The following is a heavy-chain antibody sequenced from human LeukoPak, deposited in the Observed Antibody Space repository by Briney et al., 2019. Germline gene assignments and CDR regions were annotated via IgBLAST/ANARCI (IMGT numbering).Heavy chain of an antibody. CDR1: RFTFSSCN. CDR3: VMSYSSGWYYFDY. CDR2: ISCSSCTI. D-gene: IGHD6-19*01. V-gene: IGHV3-48*01. Sequence: PGGSLRLSCAASRFTFSSCNMNWVRQAPGEGLEWVSYISCSSCTIYYADSVKGRFTISRDNAKNSLNSLRAEDTAMYYCVMSYSSGWYYFDYWGQGTLVTVSS. J-gene: IGHJ4*02.